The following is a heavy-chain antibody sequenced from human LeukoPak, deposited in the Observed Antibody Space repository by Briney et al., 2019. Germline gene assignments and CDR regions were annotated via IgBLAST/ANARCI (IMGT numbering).Heavy chain of an antibody. V-gene: IGHV5-51*01. J-gene: IGHJ4*02. CDR2: FYPGDSDT. Sequence: GESLKISCTGSEYKFTDYWIGWVRQMPGKGLEWMGVFYPGDSDTRYNPSFQGQVTMSADKSTNTAYVQWSSLKASDSAMYYCARLDDFSSYPHFDYWGQGTLVTVSS. CDR1: EYKFTDYW. CDR3: ARLDDFSSYPHFDY. D-gene: IGHD4-11*01.